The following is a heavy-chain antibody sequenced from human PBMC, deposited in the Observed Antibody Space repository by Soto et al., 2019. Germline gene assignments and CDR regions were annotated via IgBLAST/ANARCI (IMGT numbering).Heavy chain of an antibody. CDR2: MNPNSGNT. V-gene: IGHV1-8*02. CDR1: GYTFISYY. CDR3: ARGGYYYYGMDV. Sequence: ASVKVSCKASGYTFISYYLHWVRQAPGQGLEWMGWMNPNSGNTGYAQKFQGRVTMTRNTSISTAYMELSSLRSEDTAVYYCARGGYYYYGMDVWGQGTTVTVSS. J-gene: IGHJ6*02.